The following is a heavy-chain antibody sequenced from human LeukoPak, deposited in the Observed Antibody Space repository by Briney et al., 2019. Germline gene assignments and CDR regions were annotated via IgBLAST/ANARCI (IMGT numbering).Heavy chain of an antibody. CDR3: ARDQRGSSWEWRSDY. CDR1: GFTFSSYW. J-gene: IGHJ4*02. D-gene: IGHD6-13*01. CDR2: ISTDGFST. Sequence: GGSLRLSCAASGFTFSSYWMHWVRQARGKGLVWVSRISTDGFSTIYADSVKGRFTISRDNAKNTLYLQMNSLRAEDTAVYYCARDQRGSSWEWRSDYWGQGTLVTVSS. V-gene: IGHV3-74*01.